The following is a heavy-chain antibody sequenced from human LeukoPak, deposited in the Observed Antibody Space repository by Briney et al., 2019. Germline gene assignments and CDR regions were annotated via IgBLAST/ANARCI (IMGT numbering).Heavy chain of an antibody. V-gene: IGHV4-38-2*01. J-gene: IGHJ4*02. CDR1: DFSISRGFY. CDR2: IFYTGVT. CDR3: ARGRGGRTGYASGDYDF. D-gene: IGHD3-9*01. Sequence: SETLSLTCAVSDFSISRGFYWAWIRQSPGKGLEWIGIIFYTGVTYYNPSLKSRVTLSVDTSKNQFSLNVASVTAADTAVHYCARGRGGRTGYASGDYDFWGQGILVTVSS.